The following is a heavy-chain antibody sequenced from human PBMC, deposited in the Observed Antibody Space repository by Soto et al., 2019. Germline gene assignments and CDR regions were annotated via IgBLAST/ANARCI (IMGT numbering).Heavy chain of an antibody. D-gene: IGHD3-22*01. CDR2: IYYSGST. V-gene: IGHV4-59*01. CDR1: GGSISSYY. CDR3: ARVLSVREYYYDSSGYSYFDY. Sequence: QVQLQESGPGLVKPSETLSLTCTVSGGSISSYYWSWIRQPPGKGLEWIGYIYYSGSTNYNPSLKSRVTISVDTSKNQFSLKLSSVTAADTAVYYCARVLSVREYYYDSSGYSYFDYWGQGTLVTVSS. J-gene: IGHJ4*02.